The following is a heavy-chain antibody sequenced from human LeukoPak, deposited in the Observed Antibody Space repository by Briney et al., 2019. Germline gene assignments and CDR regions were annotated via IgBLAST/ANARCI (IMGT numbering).Heavy chain of an antibody. D-gene: IGHD5-18*01. CDR2: IYTSGST. J-gene: IGHJ5*02. V-gene: IGHV4-4*07. CDR1: GGSISSYY. Sequence: PSETLSLTCTVSGGSISSYYWSWIRQPAGKGLEWIGRIYTSGSTNYNPSLKSPVTMSVDTSKNQFSLKLSSVTAADTAVYYCARETDVDTAMVKGDNWFDPWGQGTLVSVSS. CDR3: ARETDVDTAMVKGDNWFDP.